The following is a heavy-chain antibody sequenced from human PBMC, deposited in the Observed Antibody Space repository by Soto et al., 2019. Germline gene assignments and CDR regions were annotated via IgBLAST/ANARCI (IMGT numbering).Heavy chain of an antibody. J-gene: IGHJ6*02. CDR2: INPNSGGT. D-gene: IGHD3-10*01. CDR1: GYTFTGYY. V-gene: IGHV1-2*02. Sequence: ASVKVSCKASGYTFTGYYMHWVRQAPGQGLEWMGWINPNSGGTNYAQKFQGRVTITADESTSTAYMELSSLRSEDTAVYYCARGGLLWFGEFRYYYYGMDVWGQGTTVTVSS. CDR3: ARGGLLWFGEFRYYYYGMDV.